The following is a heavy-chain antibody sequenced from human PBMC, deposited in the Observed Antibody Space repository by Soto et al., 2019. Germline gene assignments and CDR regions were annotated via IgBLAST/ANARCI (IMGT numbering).Heavy chain of an antibody. Sequence: PGGSLRLSCAASGFPFSSYEMNWVRQAPGKGLEWVSYISSSGSTIYYADSVKGRFTLSRDNAKNSLYLQMNSLRAEDTAVYYCGRDFSGCTNGVCYRGRPAPFDYWGQGNPVTVPQ. J-gene: IGHJ4*02. V-gene: IGHV3-48*03. CDR3: GRDFSGCTNGVCYRGRPAPFDY. D-gene: IGHD2-8*01. CDR1: GFPFSSYE. CDR2: ISSSGSTI.